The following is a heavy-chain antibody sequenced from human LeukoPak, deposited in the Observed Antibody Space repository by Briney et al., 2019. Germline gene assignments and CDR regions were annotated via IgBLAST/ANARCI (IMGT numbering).Heavy chain of an antibody. CDR1: GYTFTCYG. J-gene: IGHJ5*02. V-gene: IGHV1-18*04. Sequence: GASVKVSCKASGYTFTCYGISWVRLAPGQGLEWMGWISAYNGNTNYAQKLQGRVTMTTDTSTSTAYMELRSLRSDDTAVYYCARDGEVRYFDWLSQPNWFDPWGQGPLVTVSS. CDR2: ISAYNGNT. D-gene: IGHD3-9*01. CDR3: ARDGEVRYFDWLSQPNWFDP.